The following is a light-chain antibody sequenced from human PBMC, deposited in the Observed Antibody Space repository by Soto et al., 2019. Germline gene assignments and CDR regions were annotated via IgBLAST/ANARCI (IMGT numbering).Light chain of an antibody. V-gene: IGKV3D-15*01. CDR1: QTVRSH. CDR3: RQNPTGPLSPT. J-gene: IGKJ5*01. Sequence: EITMTQSPGTLSVSPGEGATLSCRASQTVRSHLAWYQQKVGQAPRLLIYGASVRATGIPGRFSGSGSGTDFTPTLGSRHPEDFPVYYCRQNPTGPLSPTFAQGPRLE. CDR2: GAS.